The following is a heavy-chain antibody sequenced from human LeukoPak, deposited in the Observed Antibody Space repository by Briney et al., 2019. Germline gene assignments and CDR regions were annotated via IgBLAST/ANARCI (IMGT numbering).Heavy chain of an antibody. CDR1: GYTFTGYY. CDR3: VRVGDCIITNCNSFDH. CDR2: INPKSGDT. D-gene: IGHD2-2*01. V-gene: IGHV1-2*02. J-gene: IGHJ4*02. Sequence: GASVKVSCKTSGYTFTGYYMHWVRQAPGQGLEWMGWINPKSGDTKFAQKLQGRVTMTRDTSISTTYIELSRLRSDDTAVYYCVRVGDCIITNCNSFDHWGQGTLVTVSS.